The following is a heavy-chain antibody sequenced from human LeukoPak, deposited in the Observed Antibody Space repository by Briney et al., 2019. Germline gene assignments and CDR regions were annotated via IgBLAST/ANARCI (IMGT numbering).Heavy chain of an antibody. Sequence: GGSLRLSCAASGFTFSSYAMSWVRQAPGKGLEWVSAISGSGGSTYYADSVKGRFTISRDNSKNTLYLQMSSLRAEDTAVYYCAKGLDYFHYFDYWGQGTLVTVSS. V-gene: IGHV3-23*01. CDR3: AKGLDYFHYFDY. D-gene: IGHD4/OR15-4a*01. J-gene: IGHJ4*02. CDR1: GFTFSSYA. CDR2: ISGSGGST.